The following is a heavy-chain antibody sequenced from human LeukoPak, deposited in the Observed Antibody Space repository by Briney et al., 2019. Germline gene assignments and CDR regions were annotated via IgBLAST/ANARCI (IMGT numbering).Heavy chain of an antibody. CDR1: GGSFSGYY. Sequence: SETLSLTCAVYGGSFSGYYWSWIRQPPGKGLEWIGEISHSGSTNYNPSLKSRVTISVDTSKNQFSLKLSSVTAADTAVYYCARDGGSGSYHNWFDPWGQGTLVTVSS. CDR3: ARDGGSGSYHNWFDP. J-gene: IGHJ5*02. CDR2: ISHSGST. D-gene: IGHD2-15*01. V-gene: IGHV4-34*01.